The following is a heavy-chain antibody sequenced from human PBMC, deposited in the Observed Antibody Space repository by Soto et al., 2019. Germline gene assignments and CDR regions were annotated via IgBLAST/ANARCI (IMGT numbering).Heavy chain of an antibody. J-gene: IGHJ4*02. CDR1: GGSFSGYY. CDR2: INHSGST. D-gene: IGHD2-15*01. Sequence: PSETLSLTCAVYGGSFSGYYWSWIRQPPGKGLEWIGEINHSGSTNYNPSLKSRVTISVDTSKSQFSLKLSSVTAADTAVYYCASVGGNGYYFDYWGQGTLVTVSS. CDR3: ASVGGNGYYFDY. V-gene: IGHV4-34*01.